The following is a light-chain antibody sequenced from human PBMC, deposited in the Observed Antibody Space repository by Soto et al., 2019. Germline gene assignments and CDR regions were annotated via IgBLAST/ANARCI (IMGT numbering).Light chain of an antibody. CDR3: QQYNSYPTT. CDR1: QSISSW. V-gene: IGKV1-5*01. J-gene: IGKJ1*01. Sequence: DIQMTQSPSTLSASVGDRVTITCRASQSISSWLAWYQQKPGKATKLLIYDASSLESGVPSRFSGSGSGTEFPLTISSLQPDDFATYYCQQYNSYPTTFGQGTKVEIK. CDR2: DAS.